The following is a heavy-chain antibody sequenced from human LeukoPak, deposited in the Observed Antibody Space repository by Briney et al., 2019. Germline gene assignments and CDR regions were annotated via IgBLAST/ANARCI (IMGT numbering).Heavy chain of an antibody. D-gene: IGHD1-1*01. Sequence: ASVKVSCKASGYTFTGYYMHWVRQAPGQGLEWMGWINPNSGGTNYAQKFQGRVTITADKSTSTAYMELSSLRSEDTAVYYCASYSGTSGDYYYYYMDVWGKGTTVTVSS. CDR2: INPNSGGT. CDR3: ASYSGTSGDYYYYYMDV. CDR1: GYTFTGYY. V-gene: IGHV1-2*02. J-gene: IGHJ6*03.